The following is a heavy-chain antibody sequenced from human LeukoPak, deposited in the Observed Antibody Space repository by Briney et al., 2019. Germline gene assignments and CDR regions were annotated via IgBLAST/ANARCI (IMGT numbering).Heavy chain of an antibody. D-gene: IGHD3-22*01. CDR1: GFIFSNDY. V-gene: IGHV3-53*01. CDR2: IHTDGTT. CDR3: AKAYLEPPVYYYDSSGYYNRAFDI. Sequence: GGSLRLSCAASGFIFSNDYMSWVRQAPGKGLEWVSVIHTDGTTYYADSVKGRFTTSRDNSKNTLYLQMNSLRAEDTAVYYCAKAYLEPPVYYYDSSGYYNRAFDIWGQGTMVTVSS. J-gene: IGHJ3*02.